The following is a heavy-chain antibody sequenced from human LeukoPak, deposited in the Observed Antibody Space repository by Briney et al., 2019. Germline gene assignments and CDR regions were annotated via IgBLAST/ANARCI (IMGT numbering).Heavy chain of an antibody. CDR2: IIPFFGRA. CDR3: ARDRAAMSNWFDP. Sequence: SVKVSCKASGGTFSSYWISWVRRAPGQGLEWMGGIIPFFGRADYAEKLQGRVTITADKATSTAYMELRSLRSDDTAVYYCARDRAAMSNWFDPWGQGTLVTVSS. J-gene: IGHJ5*02. CDR1: GGTFSSYW. V-gene: IGHV1-69*06. D-gene: IGHD2-2*01.